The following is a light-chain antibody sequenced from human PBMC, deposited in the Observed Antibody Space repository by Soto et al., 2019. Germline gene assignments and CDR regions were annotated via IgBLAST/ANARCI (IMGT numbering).Light chain of an antibody. V-gene: IGKV3-15*01. CDR1: QSVSSN. J-gene: IGKJ2*01. CDR2: GAS. CDR3: QQYNNWPGT. Sequence: EIVMTQSPDTLSVSPGERATLSCRASQSVSSNLAWYQQKPGQAPRLLIYGASTRATGIPARFSGSGSGTEFTLTISSLQSEDFAVYYCQQYNNWPGTFGQGTKLEIK.